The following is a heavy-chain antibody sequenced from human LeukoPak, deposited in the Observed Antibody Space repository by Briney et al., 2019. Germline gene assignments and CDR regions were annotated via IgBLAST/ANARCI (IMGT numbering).Heavy chain of an antibody. CDR2: ISRSGGNT. CDR1: GFTFSSYV. V-gene: IGHV3-23*01. CDR3: AKGGSFRAFDY. J-gene: IGHJ4*02. Sequence: GGSLRLSCAASGFTFSSYVMSWVRQAPGKGLEWVSAISRSGGNTYYADSVKGRFTISRDNSKNTLYLQMNSLRAEDTAVYYCAKGGSFRAFDYWGQGTLVTVSS. D-gene: IGHD6-13*01.